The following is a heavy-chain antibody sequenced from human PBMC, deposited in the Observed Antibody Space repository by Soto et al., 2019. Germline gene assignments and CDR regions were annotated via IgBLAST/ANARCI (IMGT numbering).Heavy chain of an antibody. CDR3: VNGRNYDILTAHHALDG. V-gene: IGHV3-23*01. J-gene: IGHJ4*02. CDR2: ITGFGGGT. D-gene: IGHD3-9*01. CDR1: GFAFSNCA. Sequence: PGGSLRLSCEASGFAFSNCAMSWVRQAPGKGLEWVSSITGFGGGTYYSDSVEGRFTTSRDNSKNTLNLQMSSLRAEDTALYFCVNGRNYDILTAHHALDGWGQGT.